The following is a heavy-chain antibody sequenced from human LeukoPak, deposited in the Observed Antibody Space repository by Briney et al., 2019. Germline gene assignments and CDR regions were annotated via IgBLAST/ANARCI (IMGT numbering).Heavy chain of an antibody. CDR1: GFTFSSYW. D-gene: IGHD3-10*01. J-gene: IGHJ4*02. CDR2: INTDGSST. CDR3: ARGPPRLNYYGSGLTPAPVDY. V-gene: IGHV3-74*01. Sequence: GGSLRLSCAASGFTFSSYWMHWVRQAPGKGLVWVSRINTDGSSTSYADSVKGRFTISRDNAKNTLYLQMNSLRAEDTAVYYCARGPPRLNYYGSGLTPAPVDYWGQGTLVTVSS.